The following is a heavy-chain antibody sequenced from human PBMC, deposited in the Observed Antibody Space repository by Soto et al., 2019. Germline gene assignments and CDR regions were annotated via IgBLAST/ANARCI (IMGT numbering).Heavy chain of an antibody. CDR2: IYYSGST. CDR3: ARVYGDYLDY. Sequence: LETLSLTCTVSGGSISSYYSSWIRQPPGKGLEWIGYIYYSGSTNYNPSLKSRVTISVDTSKNQFSLKLSSVTAADTAVYYCARVYGDYLDYWGQGTLVTVSS. CDR1: GGSISSYY. D-gene: IGHD4-17*01. V-gene: IGHV4-59*01. J-gene: IGHJ4*02.